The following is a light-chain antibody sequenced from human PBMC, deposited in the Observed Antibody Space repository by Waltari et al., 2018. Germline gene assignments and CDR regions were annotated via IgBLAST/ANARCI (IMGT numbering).Light chain of an antibody. J-gene: IGKJ1*01. V-gene: IGKV1-6*01. CDR2: DAS. CDR1: QGIRND. CDR3: LQDYSYPWT. Sequence: AIQMTPSPSSLSASVGDRVTITCRASQGIRNDLGWYQQRPGKAPMLLIYDASSLQTGVPSRFSGSGSGTGFTLTISSLQPEDFGTYYCLQDYSYPWTFGQGTKVEVK.